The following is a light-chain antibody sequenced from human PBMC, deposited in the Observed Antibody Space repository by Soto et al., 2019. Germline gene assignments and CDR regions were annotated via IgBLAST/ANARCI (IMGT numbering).Light chain of an antibody. CDR2: DAS. CDR1: QSVSSR. V-gene: IGKV3-15*01. J-gene: IGKJ5*01. CDR3: QQYNKWPS. Sequence: EIVMTQSPATLSVSPGERATLSCRASQSVSSRLAWYQQKPGQAPRLLIYDASNRATGIPARFRGSGSGTEFTLTISSLQSEDLAVYYCQQYNKWPSFGQGTRLEIK.